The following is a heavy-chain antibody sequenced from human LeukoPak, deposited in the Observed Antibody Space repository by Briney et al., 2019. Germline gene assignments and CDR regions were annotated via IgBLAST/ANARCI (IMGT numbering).Heavy chain of an antibody. D-gene: IGHD3-10*01. J-gene: IGHJ5*02. CDR3: ARLGSGRRGFDP. CDR1: GFTFTDYW. Sequence: TGGSLRLSCAASGFTFTDYWMSWVRQAPGKGLEWVAFIRKRGIETNYEDSVKGRFTISRDNSKNTLYLQMNSLRAEDTAVYYCARLGSGRRGFDPWGQGTLVTVSS. CDR2: IRKRGIET. V-gene: IGHV3-7*01.